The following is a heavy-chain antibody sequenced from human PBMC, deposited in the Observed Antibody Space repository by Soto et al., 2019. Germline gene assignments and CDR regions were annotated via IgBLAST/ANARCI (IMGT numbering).Heavy chain of an antibody. CDR3: ARDLQYYDSWSGYYNYYYYMDV. CDR2: ISAYNGNT. Sequence: ASVKVSCKASGYTFTSYGISRLRQAHGQGLEWMGWISAYNGNTNYAQKLQGRVTMTTDTSTSTAYMELRSLRSDDTAVYYCARDLQYYDSWSGYYNYYYYMDVWGKGTTVTVSS. CDR1: GYTFTSYG. J-gene: IGHJ6*03. V-gene: IGHV1-18*01. D-gene: IGHD3-3*01.